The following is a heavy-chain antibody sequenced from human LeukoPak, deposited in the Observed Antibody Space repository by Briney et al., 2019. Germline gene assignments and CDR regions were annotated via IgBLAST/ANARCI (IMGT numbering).Heavy chain of an antibody. V-gene: IGHV1-18*01. D-gene: IGHD2-2*01. CDR1: GYTFTSYG. J-gene: IGHJ5*02. CDR2: ISAYNGNT. Sequence: ASVKVSCKASGYTFTSYGISWVRQAPGQGLEWMGWISAYNGNTNYAQKLQGRVTMTTDTSTSTAYMELRSLRSDDTAVYYCARGRGLVPAAKWWFDPWGQGTLVTVSS. CDR3: ARGRGLVPAAKWWFDP.